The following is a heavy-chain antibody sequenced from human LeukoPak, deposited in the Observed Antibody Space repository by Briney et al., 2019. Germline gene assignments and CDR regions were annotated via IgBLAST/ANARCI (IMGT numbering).Heavy chain of an antibody. D-gene: IGHD5-18*01. J-gene: IGHJ4*02. CDR2: ISSSGTTI. CDR1: GFTFSSYS. Sequence: GGSLRLSCAASGFTFSSYSMNWVRQAPGKGLEWVSYISSSGTTIYYADSVKGRFTISRDNAKNSLYLQMNSLRAEDTAVYYCARDRGYNYGHFDYWGQGTLDTVSS. V-gene: IGHV3-48*04. CDR3: ARDRGYNYGHFDY.